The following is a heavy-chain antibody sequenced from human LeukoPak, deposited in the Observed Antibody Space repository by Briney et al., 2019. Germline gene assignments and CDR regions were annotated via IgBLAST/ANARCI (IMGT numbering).Heavy chain of an antibody. D-gene: IGHD3-22*01. CDR3: ARHYDPPSYYSNYFDS. Sequence: PSETLSLTCTVSGGSISGYYWSWLRQPPGKGLEWVGYVYSTGSTYYNPSLTSRVTISLDTSNTQFSLHLISVTAADTAMYYCARHYDPPSYYSNYFDSWGRGTLITVSS. V-gene: IGHV4-59*08. J-gene: IGHJ4*02. CDR1: GGSISGYY. CDR2: VYSTGST.